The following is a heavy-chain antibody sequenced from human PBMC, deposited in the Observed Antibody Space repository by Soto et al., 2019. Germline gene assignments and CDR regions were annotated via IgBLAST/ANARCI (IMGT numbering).Heavy chain of an antibody. J-gene: IGHJ5*02. D-gene: IGHD6-19*01. Sequence: QLQLQESGPGLVKPSETLSLTCTVSGGSISSSSYYWGWIRQPPGKGLEWIGSIYYSGSTYYNPSLKSRVTISVDTSKNQFSLKLSSVTAADTAVYYCASLRRVGGLGLKDPWGQGTLVTVSS. CDR3: ASLRRVGGLGLKDP. V-gene: IGHV4-39*01. CDR2: IYYSGST. CDR1: GGSISSSSYY.